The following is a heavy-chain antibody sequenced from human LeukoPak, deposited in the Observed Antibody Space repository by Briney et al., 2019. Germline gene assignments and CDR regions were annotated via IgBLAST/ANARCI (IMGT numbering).Heavy chain of an antibody. V-gene: IGHV4-59*01. CDR1: GGSISNYY. CDR2: IYYSGST. Sequence: KSSETLSLTCTVAGGSISNYYWSWIRQPPGKGRGWVGYIYYSGSTSYNPSLKSRVTISVDTSKNQFSLKLSSVTAADTAAYFCARYCSGVSCYSRALDSWGQGTLVTVSS. D-gene: IGHD2-15*01. CDR3: ARYCSGVSCYSRALDS. J-gene: IGHJ4*02.